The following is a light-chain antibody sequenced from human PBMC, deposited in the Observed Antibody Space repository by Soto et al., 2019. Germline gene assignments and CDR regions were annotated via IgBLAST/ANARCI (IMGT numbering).Light chain of an antibody. CDR3: AAWDDSLSGRV. Sequence: QAVVTQPPSASGTPGQRVTISCSESSSNIGSNYVYWYQQLPGTAPKLLIYRNNQRPSGVPDRFSGSKSGTSASLAISGLRSEDEADYYCAAWDDSLSGRVFGGGTKLTVL. CDR2: RNN. CDR1: SSNIGSNY. V-gene: IGLV1-47*01. J-gene: IGLJ3*02.